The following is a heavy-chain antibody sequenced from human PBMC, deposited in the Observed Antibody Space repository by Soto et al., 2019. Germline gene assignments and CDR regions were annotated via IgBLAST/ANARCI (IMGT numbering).Heavy chain of an antibody. CDR2: ISGSGGST. V-gene: IGHV3-23*01. Sequence: PGGSLRLSCAASGFTFSSYAMSWVRQAPGKGLEWVSAISGSGGSTYYADSVKGRFTISRDNSKNTLYLQMNSLRAEDTAVYYCAKNGQRVGKVRSTSCYPTSCTGAFDIWGQGTMVTVSS. CDR1: GFTFSSYA. J-gene: IGHJ3*02. D-gene: IGHD2-2*01. CDR3: AKNGQRVGKVRSTSCYPTSCTGAFDI.